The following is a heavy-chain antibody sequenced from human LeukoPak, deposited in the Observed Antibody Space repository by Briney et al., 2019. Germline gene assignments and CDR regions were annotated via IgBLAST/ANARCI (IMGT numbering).Heavy chain of an antibody. D-gene: IGHD6-6*01. CDR3: AKDLKPGIAARPRSMDV. J-gene: IGHJ6*02. CDR1: GFTFSSYA. CDR2: ISGSGGST. Sequence: LSGGSLRLSCAASGFTFSSYAMSWVRQAPGKGLEWVSAISGSGGSTYYADSVKGRFTISRDNSKNTLYLQMNSLRAEDTAVYYCAKDLKPGIAARPRSMDVWGQGTTVTVSS. V-gene: IGHV3-23*01.